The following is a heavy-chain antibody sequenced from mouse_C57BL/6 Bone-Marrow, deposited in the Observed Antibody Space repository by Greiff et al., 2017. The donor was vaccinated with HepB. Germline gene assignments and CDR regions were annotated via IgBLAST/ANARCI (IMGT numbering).Heavy chain of an antibody. D-gene: IGHD1-1*01. J-gene: IGHJ2*01. CDR3: ASNYYGSSSYYFDY. CDR1: GYTFTSYW. V-gene: IGHV1-55*01. CDR2: IYPGSGST. Sequence: QVQLQQPGAELVKPGASVKMSCKASGYTFTSYWITWVKQRPGQGLEWIGDIYPGSGSTNYNEKFKSKATLTVDTSSSTAYMQLSSLTSEDSAVYYGASNYYGSSSYYFDYWGQGTTLTVSS.